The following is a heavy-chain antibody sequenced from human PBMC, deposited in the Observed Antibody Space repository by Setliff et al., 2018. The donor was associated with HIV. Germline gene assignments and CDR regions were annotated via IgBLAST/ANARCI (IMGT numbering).Heavy chain of an antibody. CDR1: GGSITSSGYH. V-gene: IGHV4-39*01. CDR3: TRHRGPPWDAFDI. Sequence: SETLSLTCSVSGGSITSSGYHWGWIRQPPGKGLEWIGNIYYSGDTFYNASLRSRLTLSVDTSKNQFSLKLNSVTASDTAMYYCTRHRGPPWDAFDIWGQGTMVTV. CDR2: IYYSGDT. J-gene: IGHJ3*02.